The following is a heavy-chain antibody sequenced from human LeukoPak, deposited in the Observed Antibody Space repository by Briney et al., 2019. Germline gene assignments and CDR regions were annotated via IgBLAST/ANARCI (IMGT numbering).Heavy chain of an antibody. CDR3: ARDLRGSYIPYFDC. V-gene: IGHV4-38-2*02. Sequence: PSETLSLTCSVSGHSISSAYYWGWIRQPPGKGLEWIGSIYHSGNTYYNPSLKSRVTISVDTSKNQFSLRLSPVTAADTAVYYCARDLRGSYIPYFDCWGQGVLVTVSS. D-gene: IGHD1-26*01. CDR2: IYHSGNT. CDR1: GHSISSAYY. J-gene: IGHJ4*02.